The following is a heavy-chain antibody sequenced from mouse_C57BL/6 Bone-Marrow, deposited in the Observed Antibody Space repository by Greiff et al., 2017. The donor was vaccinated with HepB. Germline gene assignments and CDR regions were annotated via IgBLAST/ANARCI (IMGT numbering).Heavy chain of an antibody. V-gene: IGHV6-6*01. J-gene: IGHJ4*01. CDR2: IRNKANNHAT. CDR3: TRTTVVAHYYAMDY. Sequence: EVHLVESGGGLVQPGGSMKLSCAASGFTFSDAWMDWVRQSPEKGLEWVAEIRNKANNHATYYAESVKGRFTISRDDSKSSVYLQMNSLRAEDTGIYYCTRTTVVAHYYAMDYWGQGTSVTVSS. CDR1: GFTFSDAW. D-gene: IGHD1-1*01.